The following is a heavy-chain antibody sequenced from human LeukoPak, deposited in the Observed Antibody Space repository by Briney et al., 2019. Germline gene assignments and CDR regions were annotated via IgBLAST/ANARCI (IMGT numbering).Heavy chain of an antibody. CDR2: IYYSGST. Sequence: SETLSLTFTVSGGSISSYYCSWIRQPPGKGLEWIGYIYYSGSTNYNPSLKSRITISVDTSKNQFSLKLSSVTAADTAVYYCARGTDNIVGATYDDWGQGTLVIVSS. CDR3: ARGTDNIVGATYDD. D-gene: IGHD1-26*01. J-gene: IGHJ4*02. V-gene: IGHV4-59*01. CDR1: GGSISSYY.